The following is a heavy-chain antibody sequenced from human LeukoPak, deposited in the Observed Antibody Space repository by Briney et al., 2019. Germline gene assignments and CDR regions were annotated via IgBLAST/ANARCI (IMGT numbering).Heavy chain of an antibody. Sequence: ASVKVSCKASGYTFTGYYMHWVRQAPGQRLEWMGWINPNNGGTNYAQKFQGGVTLTRDTSISKAYMELSRLRSDDTAVYYCARVGYQPLLFGYWGQGTLVTVSS. CDR2: INPNNGGT. CDR1: GYTFTGYY. CDR3: ARVGYQPLLFGY. D-gene: IGHD2-2*01. V-gene: IGHV1-2*02. J-gene: IGHJ4*02.